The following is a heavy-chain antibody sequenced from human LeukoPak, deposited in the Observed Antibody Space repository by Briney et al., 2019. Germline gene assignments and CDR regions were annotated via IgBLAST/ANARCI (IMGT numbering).Heavy chain of an antibody. D-gene: IGHD5-24*01. J-gene: IGHJ4*02. Sequence: ASVKVSCKASGYTFTSYYMHWVRQAPGQGLEWMGIINPSGGSTSYAQKFQGRVTMTRDTSTSTVYMELSSLRSEDTAVYYCARDVEMATNSGGHYYFDYWGQGTLVTVSS. CDR1: GYTFTSYY. CDR3: ARDVEMATNSGGHYYFDY. V-gene: IGHV1-46*01. CDR2: INPSGGST.